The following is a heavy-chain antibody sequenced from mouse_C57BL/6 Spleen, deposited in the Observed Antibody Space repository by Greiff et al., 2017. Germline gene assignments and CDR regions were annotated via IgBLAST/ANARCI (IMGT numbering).Heavy chain of an antibody. CDR3: ARWEDAMDY. Sequence: LQQPGAELVRPGSSVKLSCKASGYTFTSYWMDWVKQRPGQGLEWIGNIYPSDSETHYNQKFKDKATLTVDKSSSTAYMQLSSLTSEDSAVYYCARWEDAMDYWGQGTSVTVSS. CDR2: IYPSDSET. D-gene: IGHD4-1*01. V-gene: IGHV1-61*01. J-gene: IGHJ4*01. CDR1: GYTFTSYW.